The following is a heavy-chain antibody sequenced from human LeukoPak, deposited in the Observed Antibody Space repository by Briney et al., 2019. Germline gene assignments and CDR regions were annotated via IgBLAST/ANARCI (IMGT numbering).Heavy chain of an antibody. J-gene: IGHJ1*01. CDR1: GFTFSSYA. CDR3: AKDSRWSSSSAGYFQH. V-gene: IGHV3-23*01. D-gene: IGHD6-6*01. Sequence: GGSLRLSCAASGFTFSSYAMSWVRQAPGKGLEWVSAISGSGGNTYYADSVKGRFTISRDNSKNTLYLQMNSLRAEDTAVYYCAKDSRWSSSSAGYFQHWGQGTLVTVSS. CDR2: ISGSGGNT.